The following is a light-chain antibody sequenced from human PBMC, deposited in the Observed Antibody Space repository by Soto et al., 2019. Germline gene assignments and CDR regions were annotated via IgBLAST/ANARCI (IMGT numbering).Light chain of an antibody. CDR2: DVS. V-gene: IGLV2-14*03. Sequence: QSALTQPASVSGSPGQSIAISCTGNSKEIGGYNYVSWYQQHPGKAPKLMVYDVSNRPSGVSDRFSGSKSGNTASLTISGLQAEDEADYYCSSYTSSSTYLFGTGTKVTVL. CDR3: SSYTSSSTYL. J-gene: IGLJ1*01. CDR1: SKEIGGYNY.